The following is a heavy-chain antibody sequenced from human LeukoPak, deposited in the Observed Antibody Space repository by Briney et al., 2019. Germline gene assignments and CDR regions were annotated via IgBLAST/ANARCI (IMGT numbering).Heavy chain of an antibody. J-gene: IGHJ1*01. CDR2: INHSGST. V-gene: IGHV4-34*01. CDR1: GGSFSGYY. D-gene: IGHD6-13*01. CDR3: ARESSSSWIPLRRGYFQH. Sequence: SETLSLTCAVYGGSFSGYYWSWIRQPPGKGLEWIGEINHSGSTNYNPSLKSRVTISVGTSKNQFSLKLSSVTAADTAVYYCARESSSSWIPLRRGYFQHWGQGTLVTVSS.